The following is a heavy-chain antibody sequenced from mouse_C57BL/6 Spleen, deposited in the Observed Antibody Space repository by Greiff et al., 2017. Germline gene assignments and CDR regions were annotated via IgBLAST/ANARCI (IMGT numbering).Heavy chain of an antibody. CDR2: IYPGNGDT. D-gene: IGHD1-1*01. Sequence: QVQLQQSGAELVRPGASVKMSCKASGYTFTSYNMHWVKQTPRQGLEWIGAIYPGNGDTSYNQKFKGKATLTVDKSSSTAYMQLSSLTSEDSAVYFCATHYYGTSPDAMDYWGQGTSVTVSS. J-gene: IGHJ4*01. CDR1: GYTFTSYN. V-gene: IGHV1-12*01. CDR3: ATHYYGTSPDAMDY.